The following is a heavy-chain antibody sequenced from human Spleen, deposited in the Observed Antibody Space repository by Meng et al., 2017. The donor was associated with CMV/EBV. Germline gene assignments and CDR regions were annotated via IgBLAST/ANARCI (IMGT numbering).Heavy chain of an antibody. J-gene: IGHJ4*02. Sequence: GESLKISCAASGFTFSSYGMHWVRQAPGKGLEWVAFIRFDGNNKYYADFLKGRFTISRDNSKNTLYLQMNSLRAEDTAVYYCAKDPAALRFLEKYYFDFWGQGTLVIVSS. CDR3: AKDPAALRFLEKYYFDF. D-gene: IGHD3-3*01. CDR1: GFTFSSYG. V-gene: IGHV3-30*02. CDR2: IRFDGNNK.